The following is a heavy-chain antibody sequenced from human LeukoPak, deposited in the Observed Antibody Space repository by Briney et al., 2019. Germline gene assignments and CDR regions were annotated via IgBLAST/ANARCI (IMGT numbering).Heavy chain of an antibody. Sequence: PGGSLRLSCAASGFAFGDFSINWVRQAPGKGLEWVSAISSTGTYMYYAYSVRGRFTISRDNAKNTLYLQMTVMTAENAVVYYCAPRDRRDHWGQGTQVIVSS. CDR3: APRDRRDH. V-gene: IGHV3-21*01. CDR1: GFAFGDFS. CDR2: ISSTGTYM. D-gene: IGHD2-21*01. J-gene: IGHJ4*02.